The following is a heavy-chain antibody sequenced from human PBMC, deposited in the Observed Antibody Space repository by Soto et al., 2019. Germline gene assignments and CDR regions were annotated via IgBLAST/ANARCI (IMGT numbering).Heavy chain of an antibody. CDR3: ARAPTLIHYYDSSGYYYGMDV. V-gene: IGHV3-21*01. D-gene: IGHD3-22*01. Sequence: EVQLVESGGGLVKPGGSLRLSCAASGFTFSSYSMNWVRQAPGKGLEWVSSISSSSSYIYYADSVKGRFTISRDNAKNSLYLQMNSLRAEDTAVYYCARAPTLIHYYDSSGYYYGMDVWGQGTTVTVSS. CDR1: GFTFSSYS. J-gene: IGHJ6*02. CDR2: ISSSSSYI.